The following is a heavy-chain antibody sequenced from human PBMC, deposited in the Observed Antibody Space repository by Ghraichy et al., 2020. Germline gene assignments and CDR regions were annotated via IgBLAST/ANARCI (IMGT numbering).Heavy chain of an antibody. J-gene: IGHJ3*02. D-gene: IGHD5-18*01. Sequence: GGSLRLSCAASGFTFSGYAMSWVRQTPGKGLEWVSVISDSGGGTYYADSVKGRFTISRDNSKSTLYLQMNSLRAEDTALYYCAKSGGDRGYSYPDAFDIWGQGTLVTVSS. CDR1: GFTFSGYA. V-gene: IGHV3-23*01. CDR3: AKSGGDRGYSYPDAFDI. CDR2: ISDSGGGT.